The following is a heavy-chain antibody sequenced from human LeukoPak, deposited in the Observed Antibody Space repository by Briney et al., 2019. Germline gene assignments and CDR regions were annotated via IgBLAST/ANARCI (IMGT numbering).Heavy chain of an antibody. CDR1: GGSFSGYY. CDR2: INHSGST. J-gene: IGHJ4*02. Sequence: PSETLSLTCAVYGGSFSGYYGSWIRQPPGKGLEWIGEINHSGSTNYNPSLKSRVTISVATSKNQFSLKLSSVTAADTAVYYCARGRYCSSTSCYSSGFDYWGQGTLVTVSS. V-gene: IGHV4-34*01. CDR3: ARGRYCSSTSCYSSGFDY. D-gene: IGHD2-2*01.